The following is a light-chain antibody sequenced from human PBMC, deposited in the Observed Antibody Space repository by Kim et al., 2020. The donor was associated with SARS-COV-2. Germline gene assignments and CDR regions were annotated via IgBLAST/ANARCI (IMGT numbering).Light chain of an antibody. CDR1: VSISSN. J-gene: IGKJ1*01. CDR3: QRYNNWPRA. CDR2: GAS. Sequence: VCPGGRATPSCKASVSISSNLAECKQKPGHAPRLLISGASTRATDIPDRFSGSGSGTEFTLTISSLQSEDFAVYYGQRYNNWPRAFGQG. V-gene: IGKV3-15*01.